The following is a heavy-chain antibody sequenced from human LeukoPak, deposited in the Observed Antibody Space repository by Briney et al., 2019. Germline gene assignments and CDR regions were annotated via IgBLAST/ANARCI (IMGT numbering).Heavy chain of an antibody. D-gene: IGHD6-6*01. CDR1: GFTFSSYS. J-gene: IGHJ3*02. Sequence: GGSLRLSCAASGFTFSSYSMNWVRQAPGKGLEWVSSISSSSSSYIYYADSVKGRFTISRDNAKNSLNLQMNSLRAEDTAVYYCARDRARTGVFRGPNSPDAFDIWGQGTMVTVSS. CDR2: ISSSSSSYI. V-gene: IGHV3-21*01. CDR3: ARDRARTGVFRGPNSPDAFDI.